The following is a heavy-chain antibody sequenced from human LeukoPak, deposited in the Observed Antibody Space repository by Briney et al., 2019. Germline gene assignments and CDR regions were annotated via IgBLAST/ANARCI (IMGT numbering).Heavy chain of an antibody. Sequence: PSETLSLTCTVSGGSISSGSYYWSWIRQPAGKGLEWIGRIYTSGSTNYNPSLKSRVTISVDTSKNQFSLKLSSVTAADTAVYYCARGDFLAAAQDHWGQGTLVTVSS. CDR1: GGSISSGSYY. J-gene: IGHJ4*02. CDR3: ARGDFLAAAQDH. D-gene: IGHD6-13*01. CDR2: IYTSGST. V-gene: IGHV4-61*02.